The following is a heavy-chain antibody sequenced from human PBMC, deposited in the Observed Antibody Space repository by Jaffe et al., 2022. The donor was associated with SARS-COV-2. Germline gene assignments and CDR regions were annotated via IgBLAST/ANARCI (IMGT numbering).Heavy chain of an antibody. J-gene: IGHJ3*02. V-gene: IGHV3-21*01. CDR3: ARGGGITFGGDAFDI. CDR2: ISRSSSYI. Sequence: EVQLVESGGGLVKPGGSLRLSCAASGFTFITYNMNWVRQAPGKGLEWVSSISRSSSYIYYADSVKGRFTISRDNAKNSLYLQMNSLRAEDTAVYSCARGGGITFGGDAFDIWGQGTMVTVSS. D-gene: IGHD3-16*01. CDR1: GFTFITYN.